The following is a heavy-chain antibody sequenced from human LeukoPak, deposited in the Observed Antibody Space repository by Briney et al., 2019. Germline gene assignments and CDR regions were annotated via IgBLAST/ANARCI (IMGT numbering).Heavy chain of an antibody. CDR1: GFTFSSYA. J-gene: IGHJ4*02. Sequence: GGSLRLSCAASGFTFSSYAMSWVRQAPGKGLEWVSAISGSGGSTYYADSVRGRFTISRDNSKNTLYLQMNSLRAEDTAVYYCAKDRLSSGWFFFDYWGQGTLVTVSS. V-gene: IGHV3-23*01. D-gene: IGHD6-19*01. CDR2: ISGSGGST. CDR3: AKDRLSSGWFFFDY.